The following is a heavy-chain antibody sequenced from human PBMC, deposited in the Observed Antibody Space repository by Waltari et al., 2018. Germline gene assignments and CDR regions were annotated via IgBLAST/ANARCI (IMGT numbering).Heavy chain of an antibody. D-gene: IGHD3-16*02. J-gene: IGHJ4*02. CDR2: ISSSSSYI. CDR3: ARDSLADDYDYVWGSYRYTAFDY. Sequence: EVQLVESGGGLVKPGGSLRLSCAASGFTFSSYSMNWVRKAPGKGRERGPSISSSSSYIYYADSVKGRFTISRDNAKNSLYLQMNSLRAEDTAVYYCARDSLADDYDYVWGSYRYTAFDYWGQGTLVTVSS. V-gene: IGHV3-21*01. CDR1: GFTFSSYS.